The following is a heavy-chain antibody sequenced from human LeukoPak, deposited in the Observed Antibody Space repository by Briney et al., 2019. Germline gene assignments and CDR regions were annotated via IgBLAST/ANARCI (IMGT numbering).Heavy chain of an antibody. D-gene: IGHD5-18*01. CDR3: ARTVEGYTYGFVDY. V-gene: IGHV4-59*08. CDR1: GGSISSYY. Sequence: SETLSLTCTVSGGSISSYYWSWIRQPPGKGLEWIGYIYYSGSTNYNPSLKSRVTISVDTSKNQFSLKLSSVTAADTAVYYCARTVEGYTYGFVDYWGQGILLTVSS. J-gene: IGHJ4*02. CDR2: IYYSGST.